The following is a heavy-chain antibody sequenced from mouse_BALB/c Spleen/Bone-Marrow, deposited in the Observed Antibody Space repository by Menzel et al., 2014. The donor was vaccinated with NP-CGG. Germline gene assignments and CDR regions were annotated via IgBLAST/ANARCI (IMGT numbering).Heavy chain of an antibody. CDR1: GYTFTSYT. CDR3: AREARTCAWFPN. Sequence: VQLQQSGAELARPGASVKMSCKASGYTFTSYTIQWVKRRPGQGLEWVGYIVPSSGYTDYNQKFKDKTTLTADKSSSTAYMQLSSLTSADSAVYYCAREARTCAWFPNWGQRTLVTVSA. J-gene: IGHJ3*01. V-gene: IGHV1-4*02. CDR2: IVPSSGYT.